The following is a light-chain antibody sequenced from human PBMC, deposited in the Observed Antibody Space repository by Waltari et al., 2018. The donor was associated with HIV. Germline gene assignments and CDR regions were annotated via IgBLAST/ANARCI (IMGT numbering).Light chain of an antibody. Sequence: EIVMTQTPPFLSVAPGQAASISCKSSETLLQSDGKTYFYWYVQKTGQPPQLLLYEVSNRFTGVADRFIGSGSGTDFTLILSRVVAEDVGVYYCMQSAQFHLTFGGGTKVEIK. CDR1: ETLLQSDGKTY. CDR2: EVS. CDR3: MQSAQFHLT. V-gene: IGKV2D-29*01. J-gene: IGKJ4*01.